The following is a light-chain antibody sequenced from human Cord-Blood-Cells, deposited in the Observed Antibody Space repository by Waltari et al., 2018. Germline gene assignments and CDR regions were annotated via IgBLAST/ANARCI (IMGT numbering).Light chain of an antibody. CDR2: GAS. CDR3: QQYGSSPRT. CDR1: PSVSSNY. J-gene: IGKJ1*01. Sequence: IVLTQCPGTLSLTQGDRSTLSCRASPSVSSNYLAWYQQKPGQAPRLLIYGASSRATGIPDRFSGSGSGTDFTLTISRLEPEDFAVYYCQQYGSSPRTFGQGTKVEIK. V-gene: IGKV3-20*01.